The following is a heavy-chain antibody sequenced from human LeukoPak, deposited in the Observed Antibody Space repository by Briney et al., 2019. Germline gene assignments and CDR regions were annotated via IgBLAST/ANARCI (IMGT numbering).Heavy chain of an antibody. J-gene: IGHJ4*02. CDR1: GFTVSSNY. V-gene: IGHV3-53*01. D-gene: IGHD1-26*01. CDR3: ARSLPWSYSIDY. CDR2: IYSGGTT. Sequence: GGSLRLSCAASGFTVSSNYMSWVRQAPGKGLEWGSVIYSGGTTYYADCVKGRFTISRDNSKNTLYLQMNSLRAEDTAMYYCARSLPWSYSIDYWGQGTLVTVSS.